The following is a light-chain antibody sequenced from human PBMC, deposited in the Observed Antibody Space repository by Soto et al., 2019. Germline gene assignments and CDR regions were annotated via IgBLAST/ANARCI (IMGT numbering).Light chain of an antibody. V-gene: IGKV3-20*01. CDR3: QQYDNSPPTWT. J-gene: IGKJ1*01. CDR1: QSVSSSY. CDR2: YAS. Sequence: EIVLTQSPGTLSLSPGERATVSCRASQSVSSSYLAWYQQKPGQAPRLLINYASRRATGIPDRLNGSGSGTDFTLTISRLEPEDFAVYYCQQYDNSPPTWTFGQGTKVDIK.